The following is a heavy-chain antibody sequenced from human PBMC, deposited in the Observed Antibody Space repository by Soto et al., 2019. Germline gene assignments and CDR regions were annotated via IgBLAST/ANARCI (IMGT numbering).Heavy chain of an antibody. V-gene: IGHV1-18*01. J-gene: IGHJ1*01. CDR1: GYTFTSYG. D-gene: IGHD6-19*01. CDR2: ISAYNGNT. CDR3: ARVFSVADAEYFQH. Sequence: ASVKVSCKASGYTFTSYGISWVRQAPGQGLEWMGWISAYNGNTNYAQKLQGRVTMTTDTSTSTAYMELRSLRSDDTAVYYCARVFSVADAEYFQHWGQGTLVTVSS.